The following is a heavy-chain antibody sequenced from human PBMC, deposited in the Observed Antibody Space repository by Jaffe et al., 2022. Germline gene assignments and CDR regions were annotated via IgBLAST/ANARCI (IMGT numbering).Heavy chain of an antibody. J-gene: IGHJ3*02. D-gene: IGHD5-12*01. CDR3: AKDLREYSGYDSRDAFDI. Sequence: EVQLLESGGGLVQPGGSLRLSCAASGFTFSSYAMSWVRQAPGKGLEWVSAISGSGGSTYYADSVKGRFTISRDNSKNTLYLQMNSLRAEDTAVYYCAKDLREYSGYDSRDAFDIWGQGTMVTVSS. CDR2: ISGSGGST. V-gene: IGHV3-23*01. CDR1: GFTFSSYA.